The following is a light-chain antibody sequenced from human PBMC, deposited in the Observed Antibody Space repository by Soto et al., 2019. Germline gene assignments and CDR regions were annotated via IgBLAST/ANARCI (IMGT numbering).Light chain of an antibody. J-gene: IGLJ1*01. CDR3: AAWDDSLNGLV. Sequence: QSVLTQPPSASGTPGQRVTISCSGSSSNIGSNTVNWYQQLPGPAPKLPIYNNNQRPSGVPDRFSGSKSGTSASLAISGLQSEDEADYYCAAWDDSLNGLVFGTGTKLTVL. CDR1: SSNIGSNT. V-gene: IGLV1-44*01. CDR2: NNN.